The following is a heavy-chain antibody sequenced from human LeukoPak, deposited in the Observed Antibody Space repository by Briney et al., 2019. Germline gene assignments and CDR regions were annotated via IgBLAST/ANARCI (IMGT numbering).Heavy chain of an antibody. Sequence: PSETLSLTCTFSGASISNYYCSWIRQPPGKGLEWIGYIHYSGIINYNPSLRGRATMSVDTSKNQLSLKVSSVTAADTAVYYCTTILYGANGFDYWGQGTLVTVSP. CDR2: IHYSGII. V-gene: IGHV4-59*01. D-gene: IGHD4/OR15-4a*01. J-gene: IGHJ4*02. CDR3: TTILYGANGFDY. CDR1: GASISNYY.